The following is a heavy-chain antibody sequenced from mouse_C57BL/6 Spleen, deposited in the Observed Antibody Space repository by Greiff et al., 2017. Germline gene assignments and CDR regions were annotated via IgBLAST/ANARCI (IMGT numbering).Heavy chain of an antibody. CDR2: INPSSGYT. D-gene: IGHD2-4*01. J-gene: IGHJ4*01. CDR3: ARDDYDVRYAMDY. Sequence: QVQLQQSGAELAKPGASVKLSCKASGYTFTSYWMHWVKQRPGQGLEWIGYINPSSGYTKYNQKFKDKATLTADKSSSTAYMQLSSLTYEDSAVYYCARDDYDVRYAMDYWGQGTSVTVSS. CDR1: GYTFTSYW. V-gene: IGHV1-7*01.